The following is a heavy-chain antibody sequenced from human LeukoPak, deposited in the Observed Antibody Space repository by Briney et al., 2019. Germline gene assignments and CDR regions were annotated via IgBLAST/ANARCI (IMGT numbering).Heavy chain of an antibody. Sequence: SETLPLSCSVFGGSVGSSFWNWIRLSPGKGLEWIGYISYNGRTNYSPSLKSRAIISIDTSKNQVSLNLTSVTAADTALYYCARDRSGTYYNFDVWGQGTIVSVST. V-gene: IGHV4-59*02. CDR1: GGSVGSSF. CDR3: ARDRSGTYYNFDV. D-gene: IGHD1-26*01. CDR2: ISYNGRT. J-gene: IGHJ3*01.